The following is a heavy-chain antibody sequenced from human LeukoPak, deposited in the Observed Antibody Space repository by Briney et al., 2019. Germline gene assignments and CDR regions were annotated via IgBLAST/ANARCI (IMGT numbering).Heavy chain of an antibody. Sequence: SQTLSLTCTVSGGSINNGNHFWTWIRQPAGKGLEWIGRIFTGGSTNYNPSLESRLTMSIDTSKNQFSLKLSSVTAADTAVYYCARVPFDYWGQGTLVTVSS. V-gene: IGHV4-61*02. CDR2: IFTGGST. CDR1: GGSINNGNHF. CDR3: ARVPFDY. J-gene: IGHJ4*02.